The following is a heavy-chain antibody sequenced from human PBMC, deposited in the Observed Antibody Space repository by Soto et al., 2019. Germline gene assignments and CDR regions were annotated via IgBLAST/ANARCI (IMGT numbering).Heavy chain of an antibody. CDR3: ARHVAKYYYDSSGYRDYYYYGMDV. D-gene: IGHD3-22*01. J-gene: IGHJ6*02. V-gene: IGHV5-51*01. Sequence: GESLKISCKHSGFNFPTFWIAWVRQMPGKGLEWMGTIYPDDSDTRYSPSFQGQVTISADKSISTAYLQWSSLKASDTAMYYCARHVAKYYYDSSGYRDYYYYGMDVWGQGTTVTVSS. CDR2: IYPDDSDT. CDR1: GFNFPTFW.